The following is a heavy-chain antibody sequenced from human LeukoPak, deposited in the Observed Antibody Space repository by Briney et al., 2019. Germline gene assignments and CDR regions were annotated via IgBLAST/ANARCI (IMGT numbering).Heavy chain of an antibody. CDR2: INPNSVGT. J-gene: IGHJ4*02. D-gene: IGHD6-13*01. Sequence: ASVKVSCKASGYTFTGYYMHWVRQAPGQGLEWMGWINPNSVGTNYAQKFQGRVTMTRATSISTAYMELSRRRPDATAVYYCARSRGGIAAAGSDYWGQGTLVTVSS. CDR1: GYTFTGYY. CDR3: ARSRGGIAAAGSDY. V-gene: IGHV1-2*02.